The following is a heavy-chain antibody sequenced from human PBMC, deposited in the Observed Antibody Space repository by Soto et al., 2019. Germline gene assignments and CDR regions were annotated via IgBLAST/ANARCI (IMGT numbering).Heavy chain of an antibody. J-gene: IGHJ5*02. V-gene: IGHV1-24*01. CDR1: GYTLTELS. CDR2: FDAEDGDT. D-gene: IGHD3-10*01. Sequence: ASWKVSCKISGYTLTELSIHWVRKAPGKGLQRTGGFDAEDGDTVYAQKFQGRVTMTEDTSTDTAYMELSSLRSEDTAVYYCATGRGQYYYGSGSYYNNWFDPWGQGTLVTVS. CDR3: ATGRGQYYYGSGSYYNNWFDP.